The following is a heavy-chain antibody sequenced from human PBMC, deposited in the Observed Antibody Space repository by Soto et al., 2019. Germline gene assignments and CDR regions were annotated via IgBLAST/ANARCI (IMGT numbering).Heavy chain of an antibody. V-gene: IGHV3-53*02. Sequence: EVQLVETGGGLIQPGGSLRLSCLASGFSVTTNYIIWVRQPPGKGLEWVSTTFTGGSTHYADSVKGRFSISRDNSKNTVYLQMNNLRVEDTAVYYCAKKPPRSIQGWAFDMDVWGQGTTVSVSS. J-gene: IGHJ6*02. CDR3: AKKPPRSIQGWAFDMDV. CDR2: TFTGGST. D-gene: IGHD1-26*01. CDR1: GFSVTTNY.